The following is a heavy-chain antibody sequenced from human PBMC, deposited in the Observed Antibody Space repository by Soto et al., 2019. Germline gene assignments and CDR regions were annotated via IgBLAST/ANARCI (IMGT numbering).Heavy chain of an antibody. CDR3: ARGNFYYGMDV. Sequence: QVHLQQWGAGLLKPSETLSLICAVSGGSFSGNYWTWIRQPPGKGLEWIGDFSDSGSTNYNPSLKSRVTISEDMSKSQFSLKLSSVTAADTAVYYCARGNFYYGMDVWGQGTTVTVSS. V-gene: IGHV4-34*01. CDR1: GGSFSGNY. CDR2: FSDSGST. J-gene: IGHJ6*02.